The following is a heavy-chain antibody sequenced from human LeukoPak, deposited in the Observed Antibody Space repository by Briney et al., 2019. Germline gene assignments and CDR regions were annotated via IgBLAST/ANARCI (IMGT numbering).Heavy chain of an antibody. J-gene: IGHJ5*02. CDR2: IYTSGST. CDR1: GGSTSSGSYY. CDR3: ARVRELLSWFDP. D-gene: IGHD1-26*01. Sequence: SETLSLTCTVSGGSTSSGSYYWSWIRQPAGKGLEWIGRIYTSGSTNYNPSLKSRVTISVDTSKNQFSLKLTSVTVADTAVYYCARVRELLSWFDPWGQGTLVTVSS. V-gene: IGHV4-61*02.